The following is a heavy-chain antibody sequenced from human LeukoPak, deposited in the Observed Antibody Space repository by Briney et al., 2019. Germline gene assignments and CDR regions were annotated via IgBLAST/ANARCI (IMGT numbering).Heavy chain of an antibody. CDR1: GVSISSSNYY. CDR3: ARQGTYTSSCFDY. D-gene: IGHD6-13*01. CDR2: IYYSGSP. J-gene: IGHJ4*02. Sequence: TSETLSLTCTVSGVSISSSNYYWGWIRQPPGKGLEWIGSIYYSGSPYYNPSLKSRVTISVDTSKNQFSLKLNSVTAADMAVYYCARQGTYTSSCFDYWGLGTLVTVSS. V-gene: IGHV4-39*01.